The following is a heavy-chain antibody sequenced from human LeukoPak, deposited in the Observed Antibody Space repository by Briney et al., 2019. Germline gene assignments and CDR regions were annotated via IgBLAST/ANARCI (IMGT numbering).Heavy chain of an antibody. Sequence: GGSLRLSCAASGFTFSSYGMHWVRQAPGKGREWVAFIRYDGSNKYYADSVKGRFTISRDNSKNTLYLQMNSLRAEDTAVYYCAKFEDSGSSSPPFDYWGQGTLVTVSS. J-gene: IGHJ4*02. D-gene: IGHD1-26*01. CDR1: GFTFSSYG. CDR2: IRYDGSNK. CDR3: AKFEDSGSSSPPFDY. V-gene: IGHV3-30*02.